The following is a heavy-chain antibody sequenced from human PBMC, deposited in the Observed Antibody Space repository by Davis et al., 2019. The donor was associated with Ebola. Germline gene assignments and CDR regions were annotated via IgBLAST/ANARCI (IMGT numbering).Heavy chain of an antibody. CDR1: GFTFSSYA. Sequence: PGGSLRLSCAASGFTFSSYAMSWVRQAPGKGLEWVSAISGSGGSTYYADSVKGRFTISRDNSKNTLYLQMNSLRAEDTAVYYCARDFGIVGANHFDYWGQGTLVTVSS. CDR2: ISGSGGST. V-gene: IGHV3-23*01. CDR3: ARDFGIVGANHFDY. D-gene: IGHD1-26*01. J-gene: IGHJ4*02.